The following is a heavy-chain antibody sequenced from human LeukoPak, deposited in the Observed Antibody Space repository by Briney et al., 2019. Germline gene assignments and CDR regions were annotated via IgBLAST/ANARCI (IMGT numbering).Heavy chain of an antibody. V-gene: IGHV4-38-2*02. D-gene: IGHD5-24*01. Sequence: SETLSLTCIVSGYSISSGYYWGWIRQPPGKGLEWIGSIYYSGTTYYNPSLKSRVTISVDTSKNQFSLKLNSVTAADTAVYYCARGRWLQPFDYWGQGTLVTVSS. CDR3: ARGRWLQPFDY. CDR2: IYYSGTT. CDR1: GYSISSGYY. J-gene: IGHJ4*02.